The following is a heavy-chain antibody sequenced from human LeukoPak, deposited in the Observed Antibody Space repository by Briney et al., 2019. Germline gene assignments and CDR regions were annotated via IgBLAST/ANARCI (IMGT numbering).Heavy chain of an antibody. CDR3: ATGMVRGAVSDCYSD. J-gene: IGHJ4*02. CDR2: INHSGST. D-gene: IGHD2-21*02. V-gene: IGHV4-34*01. Sequence: SETLSLTCAVYGGSFSGYYWGWIRQPPGKGLEWIGEINHSGSTNYNPSLKSRVTISVDTSKNQFSLKLSSVTAADTAVYYCATGMVRGAVSDCYSDWGQGTLVTVSS. CDR1: GGSFSGYY.